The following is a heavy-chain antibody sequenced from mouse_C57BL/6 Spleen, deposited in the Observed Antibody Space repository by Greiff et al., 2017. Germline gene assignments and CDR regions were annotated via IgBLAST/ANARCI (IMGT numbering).Heavy chain of an antibody. Sequence: QVHVKQSGAELVRPGASVTLSCKASGYTFTDYEMHWVKQTPVHGLEWIGAIDPETGGTAYNQKFKGKAILTADKSSSTAYMELRSLTSEDSAVYYCTRVYDYDGYWGQGTTLTVSS. CDR2: IDPETGGT. CDR3: TRVYDYDGY. V-gene: IGHV1-15*01. D-gene: IGHD2-4*01. J-gene: IGHJ2*01. CDR1: GYTFTDYE.